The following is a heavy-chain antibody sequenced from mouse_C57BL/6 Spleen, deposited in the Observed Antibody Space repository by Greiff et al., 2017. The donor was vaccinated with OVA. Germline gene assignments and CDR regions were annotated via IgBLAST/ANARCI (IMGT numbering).Heavy chain of an antibody. V-gene: IGHV2-5*01. J-gene: IGHJ1*03. D-gene: IGHD1-1*01. CDR1: GFSLTSYG. CDR3: AIYYGSSYGYFDV. Sequence: QVQLKQSGLGLVQPSQSLSITCTVSGFSLTSYGVHWVRQSPGKGLEWLGVIWRGGSTDYNAAFMSRLSITKDNSKSQVFFKMNSLQADDTAIYYCAIYYGSSYGYFDVWGTGTTVTVSS. CDR2: IWRGGST.